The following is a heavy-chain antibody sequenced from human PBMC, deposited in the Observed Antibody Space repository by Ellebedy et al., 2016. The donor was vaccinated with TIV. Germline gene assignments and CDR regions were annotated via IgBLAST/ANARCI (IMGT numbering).Heavy chain of an antibody. D-gene: IGHD6-13*01. J-gene: IGHJ4*02. CDR1: GFTFSSYW. V-gene: IGHV3-74*01. Sequence: PGRSLRLSCAASGFTFSSYWMHWVRQAPGKGLVWVSRINSDGSSTSYADSVKGRFTISRDNAKNTLYLQMTSLRAEDTAVYYCTAGPTGPRIDYWGQGTLVTVSS. CDR2: INSDGSST. CDR3: TAGPTGPRIDY.